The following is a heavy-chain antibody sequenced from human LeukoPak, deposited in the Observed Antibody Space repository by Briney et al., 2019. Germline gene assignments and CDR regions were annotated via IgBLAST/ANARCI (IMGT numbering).Heavy chain of an antibody. CDR2: IWYDGSNK. CDR1: GFTFSSYG. V-gene: IGHV3-33*06. D-gene: IGHD5-24*01. J-gene: IGHJ4*02. CDR3: AKSRPRDGYNPYYFDY. Sequence: GGSLRLSCAASGFTFSSYGMHWVRQAPGKGLEWVAVIWYDGSNKYYADSVKGRFTISRDNSKNTLYLQMNSLRAEDTAVYCCAKSRPRDGYNPYYFDYWGQGTLVTVSS.